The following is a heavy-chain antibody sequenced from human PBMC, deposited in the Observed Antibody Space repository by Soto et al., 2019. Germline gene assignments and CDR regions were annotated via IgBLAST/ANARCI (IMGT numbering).Heavy chain of an antibody. CDR3: ARDLSVAGPDY. CDR2: ISYDESDK. V-gene: IGHV3-30*03. J-gene: IGHJ4*02. CDR1: GFTFRSYA. Sequence: VGSLRLSCAASGFTFRSYAMHWVRQAPGKGLEWVAVISYDESDKYYADSLKGRFTISRDNSKNTLYPQMNSLRGEDTAVYYCARDLSVAGPDYWGQGTLVTVSS. D-gene: IGHD6-19*01.